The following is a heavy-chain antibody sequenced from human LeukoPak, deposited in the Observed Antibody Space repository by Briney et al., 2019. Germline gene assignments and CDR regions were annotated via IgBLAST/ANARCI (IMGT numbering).Heavy chain of an antibody. J-gene: IGHJ2*01. CDR3: ARVVGAGYFDL. CDR2: INQDGSGK. CDR1: GGSFSGYY. V-gene: IGHV3-7*01. Sequence: ETLSLTCAVYGGSFSGYYWSWVRQAPGRGLEWVANINQDGSGKYYVDSVKGRFTISRDNAKNSLYLQMNSLRAEDTAVYYCARVVGAGYFDLWGRGTLVTVSS. D-gene: IGHD1-26*01.